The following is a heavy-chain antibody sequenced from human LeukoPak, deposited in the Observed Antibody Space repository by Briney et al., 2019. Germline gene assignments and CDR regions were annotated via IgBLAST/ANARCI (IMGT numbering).Heavy chain of an antibody. Sequence: SETLSLTCTVSGGSISSYSWSWIRQPPGKGLEWIGYIYHSGSTYYNPSLKSRVTISVDRSKNQFSLKLSSVTAADTAVYYCARFRGRGLPDYWGQGTLVTVSS. CDR1: GGSISSYS. CDR2: IYHSGST. D-gene: IGHD3-16*01. V-gene: IGHV4-30-2*01. J-gene: IGHJ4*02. CDR3: ARFRGRGLPDY.